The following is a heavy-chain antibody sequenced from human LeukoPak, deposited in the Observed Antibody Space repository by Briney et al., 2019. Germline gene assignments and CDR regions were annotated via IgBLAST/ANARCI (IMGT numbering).Heavy chain of an antibody. J-gene: IGHJ4*02. CDR3: ARVQGYCSGGSCYGNDY. V-gene: IGHV4-34*01. D-gene: IGHD2-15*01. CDR2: INNSGST. CDR1: GGSFSGYY. Sequence: PSETLSLTCAVYGGSFSGYYWSWIRQPPGKGLEWIGEINNSGSTNYNPSLKSRVTISVDTSKNQFSLKLSSVTAADTAVYYCARVQGYCSGGSCYGNDYWGQGTLVTVSS.